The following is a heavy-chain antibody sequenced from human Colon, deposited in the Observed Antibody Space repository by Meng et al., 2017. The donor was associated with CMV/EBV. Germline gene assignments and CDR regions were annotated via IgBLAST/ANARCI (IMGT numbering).Heavy chain of an antibody. J-gene: IGHJ4*02. V-gene: IGHV3-23*03. CDR2: IYQDGRQ. D-gene: IGHD1-1*01. Sequence: GGSLRLSCSASGFTFSAFSMNWVRQTPSKGLEWVSIIYQDGRQFYADSVKGRFTISRDNSRDTVYLQMTDLRADDPATYFCAKDWTQDGLFTFDFWGRGTVVTVSS. CDR3: AKDWTQDGLFTFDF. CDR1: GFTFSAFS.